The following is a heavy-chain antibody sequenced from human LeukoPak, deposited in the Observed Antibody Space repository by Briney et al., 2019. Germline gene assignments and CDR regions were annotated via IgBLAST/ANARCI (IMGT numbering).Heavy chain of an antibody. D-gene: IGHD3-10*01. CDR1: GFTFSSYA. V-gene: IGHV3-23*01. CDR2: ISGSGGST. CDR3: AKAKLLWFGEARYYFDY. Sequence: GGSLRLSCAASGFTFSSYAMSWVRQAPGEGLEWVSAISGSGGSTYYADSVKGRFTISRDNSKNTLYLQMNSLRAEDTAVYYCAKAKLLWFGEARYYFDYWGQGTLVTVSS. J-gene: IGHJ4*02.